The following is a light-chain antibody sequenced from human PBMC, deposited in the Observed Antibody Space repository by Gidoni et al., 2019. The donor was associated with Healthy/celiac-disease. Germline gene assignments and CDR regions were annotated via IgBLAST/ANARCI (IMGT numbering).Light chain of an antibody. CDR2: GVS. CDR1: QSVSSN. Sequence: IVMTQSPATLSVSPGERATLSCSASQSVSSNLAWYQQKPGQAPRLLIYGVSTSATGIPARFSGSGSGTEFTLTISSLQSEDFAVYYCQQYNNWPPSTFGQGTKLEIK. J-gene: IGKJ2*02. CDR3: QQYNNWPPST. V-gene: IGKV3-15*01.